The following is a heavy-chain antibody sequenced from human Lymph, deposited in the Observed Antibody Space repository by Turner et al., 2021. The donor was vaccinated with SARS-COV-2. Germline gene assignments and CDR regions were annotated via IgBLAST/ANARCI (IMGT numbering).Heavy chain of an antibody. CDR3: ARQGWLRGYFDY. V-gene: IGHV4-39*01. CDR1: GGSVTSSSYY. Sequence: QLQESCPGLVKPSETLSLTCTVSGGSVTSSSYYWGWNRQPPGKGLEWIGNIYSSGSTYYNPSLKSRVTISVDTSKNQFSLELSSVTAADTAVYYCARQGWLRGYFDYWRQGTLVTVSS. CDR2: IYSSGST. J-gene: IGHJ4*02. D-gene: IGHD5-18*01.